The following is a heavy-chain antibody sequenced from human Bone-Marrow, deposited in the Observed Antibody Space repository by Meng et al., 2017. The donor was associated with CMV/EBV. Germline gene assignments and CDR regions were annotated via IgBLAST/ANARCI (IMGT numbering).Heavy chain of an antibody. CDR2: ISSSSSTI. Sequence: GESLKISCAASGFTFSSYSMNWVRQAPGKGLEWVSYISSSSSTIYYADSVKGRFTISRDNAKNSLYLQMNSLRAEDTAVYYCARDRGSIGYWGQGTRVTGYS. D-gene: IGHD3-10*01. CDR3: ARDRGSIGY. V-gene: IGHV3-48*04. CDR1: GFTFSSYS. J-gene: IGHJ4*01.